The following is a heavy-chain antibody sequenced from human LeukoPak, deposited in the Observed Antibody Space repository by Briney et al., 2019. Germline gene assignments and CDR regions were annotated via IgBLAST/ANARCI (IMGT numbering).Heavy chain of an antibody. J-gene: IGHJ6*02. CDR2: IYTGGST. Sequence: PGGSLRLSCAASGFTVSSNYMSWVRQAPGKGLEWVSVIYTGGSTYYADSVKGRFTISRDNSKNTLYLQMNSLRAEDTAVYYCAKDLGTMVRGVSYGMDVWGQGTTVTVSS. CDR1: GFTVSSNY. V-gene: IGHV3-53*01. D-gene: IGHD3-10*01. CDR3: AKDLGTMVRGVSYGMDV.